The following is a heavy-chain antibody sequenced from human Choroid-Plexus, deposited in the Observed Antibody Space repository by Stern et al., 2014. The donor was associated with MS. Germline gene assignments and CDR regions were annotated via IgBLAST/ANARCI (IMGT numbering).Heavy chain of an antibody. J-gene: IGHJ5*02. CDR3: AKDRQYLTYFFDH. D-gene: IGHD2/OR15-2a*01. CDR2: VSYDGSNK. CDR1: GFTFGSCA. V-gene: IGHV3-30*18. Sequence: VQLEESGGGVVQPGRPLRRSCVASGFTFGSCAMHWVRQAPGKGLEWGAGVSYDGSNKYYGDSVKGRFTISRDNSQNTLYMQMSSLRPEDTAVYYCAKDRQYLTYFFDHWGQGSLVTVSS.